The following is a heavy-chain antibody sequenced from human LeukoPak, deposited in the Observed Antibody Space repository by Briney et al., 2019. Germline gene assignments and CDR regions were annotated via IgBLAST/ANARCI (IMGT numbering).Heavy chain of an antibody. Sequence: SGGSLRLSCAASGFTFDDYGMSWVRQAPGKGLEWVSGINWNGGSTVYADSVKGRFTISRDNAKNSLYLQMNSLRAEDTALYYCAREGVLLWFGELRPEYYFDYWGQGTLVTVSS. J-gene: IGHJ4*02. CDR1: GFTFDDYG. D-gene: IGHD3-10*01. CDR3: AREGVLLWFGELRPEYYFDY. V-gene: IGHV3-20*04. CDR2: INWNGGST.